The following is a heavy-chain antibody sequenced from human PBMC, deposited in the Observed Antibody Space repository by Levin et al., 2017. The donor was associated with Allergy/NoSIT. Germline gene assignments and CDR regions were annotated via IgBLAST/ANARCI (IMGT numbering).Heavy chain of an antibody. CDR2: IIPIFGTA. J-gene: IGHJ4*02. V-gene: IGHV1-69*01. Sequence: KISCKASGGTFSSYAISWVRQAPGQGLEWMGGIIPIFGTANYAQKFQGRVTITADESTSTAYMELSSLRSEDTAVYYCARDTGKYYYDSSGYYLDYWGQGTLVTVSS. CDR1: GGTFSSYA. D-gene: IGHD3-22*01. CDR3: ARDTGKYYYDSSGYYLDY.